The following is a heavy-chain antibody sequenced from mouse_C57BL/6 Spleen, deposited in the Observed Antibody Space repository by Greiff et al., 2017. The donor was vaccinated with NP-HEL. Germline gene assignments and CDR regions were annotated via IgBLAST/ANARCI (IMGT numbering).Heavy chain of an antibody. CDR3: AREDYGRGYFDY. J-gene: IGHJ2*01. CDR2: ISYDGSN. D-gene: IGHD1-1*01. CDR1: GYSITSGYY. Sequence: EVQLVESGPGLVKPSQSLSLTCSVTGYSITSGYYWNWIRQFPGNKLEWMGYISYDGSNNYNPSLKNRISITRDTSKNQFFLKLNSVTTEDTATYYCAREDYGRGYFDYWGQGTTLTVSS. V-gene: IGHV3-6*01.